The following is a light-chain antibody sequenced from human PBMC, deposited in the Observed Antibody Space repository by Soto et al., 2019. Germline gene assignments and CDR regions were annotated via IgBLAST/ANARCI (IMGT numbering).Light chain of an antibody. Sequence: QSVLTQPPSVSGAPGQRVTISCTGSSSNIGAGYVVHWYQQLPGAAPKLLIFSDNNRPSGVPDRFSGSKSGTSASLAITGLRAEDEADYYCQSYDSSLTTLVFGTGTKVTV. CDR2: SDN. V-gene: IGLV1-40*01. CDR3: QSYDSSLTTLV. J-gene: IGLJ1*01. CDR1: SSNIGAGYV.